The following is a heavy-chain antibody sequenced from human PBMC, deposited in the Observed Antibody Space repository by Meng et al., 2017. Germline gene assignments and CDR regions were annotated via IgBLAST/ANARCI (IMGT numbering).Heavy chain of an antibody. V-gene: IGHV3-15*01. CDR1: GFTFSNAW. J-gene: IGHJ4*01. CDR3: SGHVDY. CDR2: MKSNVDGGTV. Sequence: VEAGGGLAKPGGSLRLSCAASGFTFSNAWMTWVRKAPGKGLEWIGRMKSNVDGGTVDYAAAVKGRCFISRDDSENTFYLQMNSLKTEDTAVYYCSGHVDYWGHGTLVTVSS.